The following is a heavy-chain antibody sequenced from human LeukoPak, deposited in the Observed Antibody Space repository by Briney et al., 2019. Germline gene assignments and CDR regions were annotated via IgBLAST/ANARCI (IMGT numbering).Heavy chain of an antibody. CDR1: RGSISSGGYY. CDR2: IYYSGST. D-gene: IGHD3-10*01. V-gene: IGHV4-31*03. J-gene: IGHJ4*02. CDR3: ARAGDYYASGSYPADY. Sequence: SETLSLTCTVSRGSISSGGYYWSWIRQHPGKGLEWIGYIYYSGSTYYNSSLKSRVTISVDTSKNQFSLKLSSVTAADTAVYYCARAGDYYASGSYPADYWGQGTLVTVSS.